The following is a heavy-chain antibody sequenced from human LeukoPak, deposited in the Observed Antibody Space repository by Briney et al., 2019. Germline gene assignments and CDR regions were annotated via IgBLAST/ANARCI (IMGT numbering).Heavy chain of an antibody. CDR3: TRVDYYSTSAFFDY. J-gene: IGHJ4*02. Sequence: PGGSLRLSCAASGFTFGDHAMSWVRQAPGKGLEWVGFIRNKLYGGTAEYAASVKGRFTFSRDDSKSIAYLQMNSLKTEDTAMYYCTRVDYYSTSAFFDYWGQGTLVTVSS. CDR2: IRNKLYGGTA. D-gene: IGHD2-21*01. V-gene: IGHV3-49*04. CDR1: GFTFGDHA.